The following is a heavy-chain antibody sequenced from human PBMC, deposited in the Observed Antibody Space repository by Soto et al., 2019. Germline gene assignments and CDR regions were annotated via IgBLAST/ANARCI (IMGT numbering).Heavy chain of an antibody. D-gene: IGHD3-22*01. CDR2: IYYSGST. CDR3: ARYYDSSGYYFY. CDR1: GGSISSSSYY. J-gene: IGHJ4*02. V-gene: IGHV4-39*01. Sequence: PSETLSLTCTVSGGSISSSSYYWGWIRQPPGKGLEWIGSIYYSGSTYYNPSLKSRVTISVDTSKNQFSLKLSSVTAADTAVYYCARYYDSSGYYFYWGQGTLVTVSS.